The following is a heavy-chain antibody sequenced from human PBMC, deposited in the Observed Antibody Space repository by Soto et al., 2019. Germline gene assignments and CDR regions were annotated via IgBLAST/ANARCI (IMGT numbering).Heavy chain of an antibody. CDR1: GFTFSSYW. V-gene: IGHV3-7*01. CDR3: ARAVTVTTEDYYYYYMDV. CDR2: IKRDGSEK. D-gene: IGHD4-17*01. Sequence: GGSLRLSCAASGFTFSSYWMSWVRQAPGKGLEWVANIKRDGSEKYYVDSVKGRFTISRDNAKNSLYLQMNSLRAEDTAVYYCARAVTVTTEDYYYYYMDVWGKGTTVTVSS. J-gene: IGHJ6*03.